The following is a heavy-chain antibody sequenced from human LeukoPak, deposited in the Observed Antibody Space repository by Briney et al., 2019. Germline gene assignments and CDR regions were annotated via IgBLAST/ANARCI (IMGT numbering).Heavy chain of an antibody. CDR3: ARAFFQGDFDI. CDR2: INHSGST. CDR1: GGSFSGYY. J-gene: IGHJ3*02. D-gene: IGHD2/OR15-2a*01. V-gene: IGHV4-34*01. Sequence: PSETLSLTCAVYGGSFSGYYWRWIRQPPGKGLEWVGEINHSGSTNYNPSLKSRVTISVDTSKNQFSLKLSSVNAADTAVYYCARAFFQGDFDIWGQGTMVTVSS.